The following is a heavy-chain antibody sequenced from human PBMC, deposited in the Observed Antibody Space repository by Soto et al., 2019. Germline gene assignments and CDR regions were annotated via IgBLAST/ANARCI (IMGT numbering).Heavy chain of an antibody. J-gene: IGHJ3*02. D-gene: IGHD6-13*01. CDR1: GFTFSSYG. CDR3: SRSWSSSWYFDAFDI. V-gene: IGHV3-33*01. CDR2: IWYDGSNK. Sequence: QVQLVESGGGVVQPGRSLRLSCAASGFTFSSYGMHWVRQAPGKGLEWVAVIWYDGSNKYYADSVKGRFTISRDNSKNTLYLQMNGLRAEDTAVYYCSRSWSSSWYFDAFDIWGQGTMVTVSS.